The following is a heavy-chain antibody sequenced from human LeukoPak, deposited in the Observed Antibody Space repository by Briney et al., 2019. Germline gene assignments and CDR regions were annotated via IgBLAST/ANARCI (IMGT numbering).Heavy chain of an antibody. V-gene: IGHV4-38-2*02. J-gene: IGHJ5*02. Sequence: SETLSLTCTVSGYSISSGYYWGWIRQPPGKGLEWIGSIYHSGSTYYNPSLKSRVTISVDTSKNQFSLQLNSVTPEDTAVYYCARVRIAAAGTPTESFDPWGQGTLVTVSS. CDR1: GYSISSGYY. D-gene: IGHD6-13*01. CDR3: ARVRIAAAGTPTESFDP. CDR2: IYHSGST.